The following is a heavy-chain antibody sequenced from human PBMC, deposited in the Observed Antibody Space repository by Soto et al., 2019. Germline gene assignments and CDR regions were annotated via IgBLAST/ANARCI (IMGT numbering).Heavy chain of an antibody. CDR3: ARYIAASGTFYFDY. J-gene: IGHJ4*02. CDR2: IYHSGST. V-gene: IGHV4-30-2*01. Sequence: PSETLSLTCAVSGGSISSGGYSWSWIRQPPGKGLEWIGYIYHSGSTYYNPSLKSRVTISVDRSKNQFSLKLSSVTVADTAVYYCARYIAASGTFYFDYWGQGTLVTVSS. CDR1: GGSISSGGYS. D-gene: IGHD6-13*01.